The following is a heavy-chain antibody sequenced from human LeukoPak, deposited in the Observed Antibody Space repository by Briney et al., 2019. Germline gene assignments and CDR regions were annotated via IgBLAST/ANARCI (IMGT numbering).Heavy chain of an antibody. CDR2: ISSNGGST. Sequence: GGSLRLSCSASGFTFSSYAMHWVRQAPGKGLEYVSAISSNGGSTYYADSVKGSFTISRDDSKNTLYLQMSSLRAEDTAVYYCVKGQYSGYDAGFDYWGQGTLVTVSS. V-gene: IGHV3-64D*06. CDR1: GFTFSSYA. J-gene: IGHJ4*02. D-gene: IGHD5-12*01. CDR3: VKGQYSGYDAGFDY.